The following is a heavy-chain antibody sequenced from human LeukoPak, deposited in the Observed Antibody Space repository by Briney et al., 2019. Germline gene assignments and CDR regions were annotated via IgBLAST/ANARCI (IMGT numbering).Heavy chain of an antibody. CDR2: IYTSGST. CDR1: GGSISSYY. J-gene: IGHJ6*02. Sequence: SETLSLTCTASGGSISSYYWSWIRQPAGKGLEWIGRIYTSGSTNYNPSLKSRVTMSVDTSKNQFSLKLSSVTAADTAVYYCARDSLTGPDYGMDVWGQGTTVTVSS. CDR3: ARDSLTGPDYGMDV. V-gene: IGHV4-4*07.